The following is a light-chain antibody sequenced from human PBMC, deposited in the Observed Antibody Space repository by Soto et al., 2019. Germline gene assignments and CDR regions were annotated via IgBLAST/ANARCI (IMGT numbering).Light chain of an antibody. V-gene: IGLV2-14*01. J-gene: IGLJ1*01. CDR3: SSYTSGSSHYV. CDR1: SSDVGAYYS. CDR2: GVT. Sequence: QSALTQPASVSGSPGQLITISCTGTSSDVGAYYSVSWYQHHPGKAPKLIIYGVTNRPSGVSNRFSGSKSGNTASLTISGLQAEDEADYHCSSYTSGSSHYVFGTGTKLTVL.